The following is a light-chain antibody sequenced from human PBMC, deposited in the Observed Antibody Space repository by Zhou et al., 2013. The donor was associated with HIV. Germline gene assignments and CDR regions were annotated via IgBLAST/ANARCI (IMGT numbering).Light chain of an antibody. CDR3: QQYNDWPPWT. V-gene: IGKV3D-15*01. Sequence: EIVLTQSPGTLSLSPGERATLSCRASQSVSNNFLAWYQQKPGQAPRLLISGASSRAAGIPDRFSGSGSGTEFTLTISSIQSEDFAVYYCQQYNDWPPWTFGQGTQVEIK. CDR1: QSVSNN. J-gene: IGKJ1*01. CDR2: GAS.